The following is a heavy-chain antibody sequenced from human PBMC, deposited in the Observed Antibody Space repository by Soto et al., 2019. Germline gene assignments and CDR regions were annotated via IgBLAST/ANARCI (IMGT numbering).Heavy chain of an antibody. CDR1: GGTFSSYA. CDR2: IIPIFGTA. J-gene: IGHJ4*02. D-gene: IGHD3-22*01. CDR3: ASGDYYDSSGYVDY. Sequence: ASVKVSCKASGGTFSSYAISWVRQAPGQGLEWMGGIIPIFGTANYAQKFQGRVTITADESTSTAYMELSSLRSEDTAVYYCASGDYYDSSGYVDYWGQGTLVTVSS. V-gene: IGHV1-69*13.